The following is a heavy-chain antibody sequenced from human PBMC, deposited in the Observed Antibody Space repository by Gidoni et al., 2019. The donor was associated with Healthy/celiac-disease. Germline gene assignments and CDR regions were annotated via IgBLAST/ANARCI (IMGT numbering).Heavy chain of an antibody. CDR1: GFSFSSYG. CDR3: ASSSLPKSLWFGELNDY. D-gene: IGHD3-10*01. V-gene: IGHV3-33*01. CDR2: IWDDGSNK. Sequence: QVQLVESGGGVVQPGKSLRLSCAASGFSFSSYGMHWVRQAPGKGLEWVAVIWDDGSNKDYADPVKGRFTISRDNSKNTLYLQMNSLRAEDTAVYYCASSSLPKSLWFGELNDYWGQGTLVTVSS. J-gene: IGHJ4*02.